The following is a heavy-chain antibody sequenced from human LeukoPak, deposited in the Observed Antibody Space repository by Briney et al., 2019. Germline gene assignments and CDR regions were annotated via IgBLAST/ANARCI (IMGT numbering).Heavy chain of an antibody. J-gene: IGHJ5*02. V-gene: IGHV1-2*02. Sequence: ASVKVSCKASGYTFIGYYMHWVRQAPGQGLEWMGWINPNSGGTNYAQKFQGRVTMTRDTFISTAYMELSRLRSDDTAVYYCARDRKAAAGYNWFDPWGQGTLVTVSS. CDR3: ARDRKAAAGYNWFDP. CDR1: GYTFIGYY. D-gene: IGHD6-13*01. CDR2: INPNSGGT.